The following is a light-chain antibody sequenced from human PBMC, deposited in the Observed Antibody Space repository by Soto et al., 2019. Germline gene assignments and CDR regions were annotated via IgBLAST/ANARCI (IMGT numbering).Light chain of an antibody. J-gene: IGLJ1*01. CDR1: SSDVGVYNY. CDR3: CSYAGTYTVV. V-gene: IGLV2-11*01. Sequence: QSALTQPRSVSGSPGQSVTISCTGTSSDVGVYNYVSWYQQHPGKAPKLMIYDVSKRPSGVPDRFSGSKSGNTASLTISGLQAEDEADYYCCSYAGTYTVVFGTGTKLTVL. CDR2: DVS.